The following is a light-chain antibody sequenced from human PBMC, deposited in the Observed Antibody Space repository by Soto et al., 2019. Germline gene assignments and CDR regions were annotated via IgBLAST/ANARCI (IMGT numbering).Light chain of an antibody. J-gene: IGKJ1*01. CDR2: KAS. V-gene: IGKV1-5*03. CDR1: QTISSW. CDR3: QHYTSYSDA. Sequence: DIQMTQSPSTLSGSVGDRVTITCRASQTISSWLAWYQQKPGKAPKLLIYKASTLKSGVPSRFSGSGSGTEFTLTISSLQPDDFATYYCQHYTSYSDAFRQGTKVDIK.